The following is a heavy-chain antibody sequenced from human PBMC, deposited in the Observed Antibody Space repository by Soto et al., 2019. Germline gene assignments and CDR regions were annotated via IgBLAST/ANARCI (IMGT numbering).Heavy chain of an antibody. Sequence: PSETLSLTCPVSGGSLSSYCWSWIRPPPGKGLEWIGYIYYSGSTNYNPSLKSRVTISVDTSKNQFSLKLSSVTAADTAVYYCARDGYSSGWYFRGAAYYYYGMDVWGQGTTVTVSS. CDR1: GGSLSSYC. CDR2: IYYSGST. D-gene: IGHD6-19*01. J-gene: IGHJ6*02. V-gene: IGHV4-59*01. CDR3: ARDGYSSGWYFRGAAYYYYGMDV.